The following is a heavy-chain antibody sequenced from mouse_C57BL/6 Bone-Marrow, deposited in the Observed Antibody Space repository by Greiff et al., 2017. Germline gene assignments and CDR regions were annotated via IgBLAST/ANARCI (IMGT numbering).Heavy chain of an antibody. CDR2: IDPENGDT. Sequence: VQLQQSGAELVRPGASVKLSCTASGFNIKDDYMHWVKQRPEQGLEWLGWIDPENGDTEYASKFQGKATITADTSSNTAYLQLSSLTSEDTAVYYCTTSTTVVPYAMDYWGQGTSVTVSS. V-gene: IGHV14-4*01. J-gene: IGHJ4*01. CDR3: TTSTTVVPYAMDY. D-gene: IGHD1-1*01. CDR1: GFNIKDDY.